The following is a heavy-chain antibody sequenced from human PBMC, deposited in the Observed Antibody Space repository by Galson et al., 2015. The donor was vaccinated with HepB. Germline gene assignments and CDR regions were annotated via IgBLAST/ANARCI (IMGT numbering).Heavy chain of an antibody. J-gene: IGHJ5*02. CDR3: ARVFWGWGWLDR. CDR1: GFTFNNFW. Sequence: SLRLSCAASGFTFNNFWMHWVRQAPGKGLVWVSRISSDGSRTAYADSVKGRFTISRDNATNTLFLQMNSLRAEDTAMYYCARVFWGWGWLDRWGQGSLVTVSS. V-gene: IGHV3-74*03. D-gene: IGHD7-27*01. CDR2: ISSDGSRT.